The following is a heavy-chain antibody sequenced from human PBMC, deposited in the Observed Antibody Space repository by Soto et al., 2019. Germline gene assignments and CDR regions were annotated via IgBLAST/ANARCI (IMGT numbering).Heavy chain of an antibody. CDR3: ASGDYGEYFDL. Sequence: EVQLSESGGGLVQPGGSLRLSCGASGFSFNSYAMSWVRQAPGKGLEWVSSISGSTVATYYADSVKGRFTISRDNAKNTVYLQMNSLRADDTAVYYCASGDYGEYFDLWGRGTLVTVSS. J-gene: IGHJ2*01. V-gene: IGHV3-23*01. CDR2: ISGSTVAT. CDR1: GFSFNSYA. D-gene: IGHD4-17*01.